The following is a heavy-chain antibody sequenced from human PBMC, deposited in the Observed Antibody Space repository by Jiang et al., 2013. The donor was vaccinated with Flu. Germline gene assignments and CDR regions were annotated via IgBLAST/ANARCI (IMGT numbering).Heavy chain of an antibody. CDR3: ARDGAGNYYDSSGYYYFSERDAFDI. J-gene: IGHJ3*02. D-gene: IGHD3-22*01. Sequence: SFSGVLLELDPPAPGKGLEWIGEINHSGSTNYNPSLKSRVTISVDTSKNQFSLKLSSVTAADTAVYYCARDGAGNYYDSSGYYYFSERDAFDIWGQGTMVTVSS. V-gene: IGHV4-34*01. CDR1: SFSGVL. CDR2: INHSGST.